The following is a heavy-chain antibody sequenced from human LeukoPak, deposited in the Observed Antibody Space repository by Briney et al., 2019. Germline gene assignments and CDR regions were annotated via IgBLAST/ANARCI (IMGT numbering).Heavy chain of an antibody. Sequence: SETLSLTCTVYGGSISSYYWSWIRQPPGKGLEWIGYIYYSGSTNYNPSLKSRVTISVDTSKNQFSLKLSSVTAADTAVYYCARGAYTAMDYWGQGTLVTVSS. J-gene: IGHJ4*02. CDR1: GGSISSYY. CDR3: ARGAYTAMDY. V-gene: IGHV4-59*01. D-gene: IGHD5-18*01. CDR2: IYYSGST.